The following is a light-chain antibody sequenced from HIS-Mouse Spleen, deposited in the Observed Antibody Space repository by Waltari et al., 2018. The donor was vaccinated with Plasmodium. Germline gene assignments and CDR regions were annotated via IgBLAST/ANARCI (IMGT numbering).Light chain of an antibody. CDR1: SSYVGDYHY. Sequence: QSALTQPRSVSGSPGQSVNISCTGTSSYVGDYHYVSWYQQHPGKSPKLMIYDVSKRPSAVPERFSGAKSGNTASLTISVLQAEDEADYYCCSYAGSYTLVFGGGTKLTVL. CDR3: CSYAGSYTLV. J-gene: IGLJ2*01. CDR2: DVS. V-gene: IGLV2-11*01.